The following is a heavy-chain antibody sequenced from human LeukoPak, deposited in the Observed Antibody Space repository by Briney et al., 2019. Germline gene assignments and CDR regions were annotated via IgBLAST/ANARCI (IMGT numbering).Heavy chain of an antibody. V-gene: IGHV1-24*01. CDR2: FDPEDGET. D-gene: IGHD1-26*01. J-gene: IGHJ5*02. Sequence: ASVKVSCKVSGYTLTELSMHWVRQAPGKGLEWMGGFDPEDGETIYAQKFQGRVTMTEDTSTDTAYMELSSLRSDDTAVYYCARGGGIVGASGWFDPWGQGTLVTVSS. CDR3: ARGGGIVGASGWFDP. CDR1: GYTLTELS.